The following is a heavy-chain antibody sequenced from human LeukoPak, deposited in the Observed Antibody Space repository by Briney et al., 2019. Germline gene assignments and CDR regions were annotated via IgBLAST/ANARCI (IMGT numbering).Heavy chain of an antibody. CDR1: GFTLSSYW. J-gene: IGHJ1*01. CDR3: ARTYYYDSSGFAQH. CDR2: IKHDGSEK. D-gene: IGHD3-22*01. V-gene: IGHV3-7*01. Sequence: GGSLRLSCAASGFTLSSYWMSWVRQAPGKGLEWVANIKHDGSEKYYVDSVKGRFTISRDNAKNSLYLQMNSLRAEDTAVYYCARTYYYDSSGFAQHWGQGTLVTVSS.